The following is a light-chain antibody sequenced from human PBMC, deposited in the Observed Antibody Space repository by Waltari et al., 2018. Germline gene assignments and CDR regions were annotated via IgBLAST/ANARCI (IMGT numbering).Light chain of an antibody. J-gene: IGKJ1*01. CDR3: QKYNSAPRT. Sequence: DIQMTHSPSSLSASVGDRVTITCRASQDITNDLAWYQQKPGEVPNLLIYAASTLRSGVPSRFSGSGSGTDFTLTISSLQPEDVATYYCQKYNSAPRTFGQGTKVEIK. CDR1: QDITND. V-gene: IGKV1-27*01. CDR2: AAS.